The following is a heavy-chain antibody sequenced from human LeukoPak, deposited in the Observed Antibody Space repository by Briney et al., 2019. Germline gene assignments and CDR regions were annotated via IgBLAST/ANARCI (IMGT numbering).Heavy chain of an antibody. Sequence: GGSLRLSCAASGFTFSSYAMSWVRQAPGKGLEWVSAISGSGGSTYYADSVKGRFTISRDNSKNTLYLQMNSLRAEDTAVYYCAKVPKVVVVITDHFDYWGQGTLVTVSS. CDR2: ISGSGGST. CDR3: AKVPKVVVVITDHFDY. J-gene: IGHJ4*02. D-gene: IGHD3-22*01. CDR1: GFTFSSYA. V-gene: IGHV3-23*01.